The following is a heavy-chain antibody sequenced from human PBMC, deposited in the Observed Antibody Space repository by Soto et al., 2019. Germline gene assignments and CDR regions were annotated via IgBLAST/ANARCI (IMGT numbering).Heavy chain of an antibody. D-gene: IGHD3-22*01. V-gene: IGHV4-31*03. CDR1: VGSISSGGYY. CDR3: ARADYYDSSGYHNWFDP. Sequence: PSETLSLTCTVSVGSISSGGYYWSWIRQHPGKGLEWIGYIYYSGSTYYNPSLKSRVTISVDTSKNQFSLKLSSVTAADTAVYYCARADYYDSSGYHNWFDPWGQGTLVTVSS. CDR2: IYYSGST. J-gene: IGHJ5*02.